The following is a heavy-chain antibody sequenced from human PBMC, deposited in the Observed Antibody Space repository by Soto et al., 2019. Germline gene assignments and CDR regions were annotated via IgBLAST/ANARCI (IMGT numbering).Heavy chain of an antibody. CDR1: SGSISSSNW. J-gene: IGHJ6*03. Sequence: SETLSLTCAVSSGSISSSNWWSWVRQPPGKGLEWIGEIYHSGSTNYNPSLKSRVTISVDKSKNQFSLKLSSVTTADTAVYYCQLAARLNYYYYMDVWGKGTTVTVSS. V-gene: IGHV4-4*02. CDR2: IYHSGST. CDR3: QLAARLNYYYYMDV. D-gene: IGHD6-6*01.